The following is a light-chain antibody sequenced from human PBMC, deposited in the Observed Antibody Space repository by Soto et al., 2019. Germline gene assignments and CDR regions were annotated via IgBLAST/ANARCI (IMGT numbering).Light chain of an antibody. J-gene: IGKJ1*01. CDR2: GAS. V-gene: IGKV3-15*01. CDR1: QSVSSN. Sequence: EIVMTQSPATLSVSPGERATLSCRASQSVSSNLAWYQQKPGQAPRLLIYGASTRATGIPARFSGSGSGTEFTLIIRSMQSEDFVVYYCQQYNNWPRTFGQGTKVEIK. CDR3: QQYNNWPRT.